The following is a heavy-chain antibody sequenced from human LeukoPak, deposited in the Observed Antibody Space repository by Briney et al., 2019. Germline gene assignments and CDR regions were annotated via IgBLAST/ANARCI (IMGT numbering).Heavy chain of an antibody. D-gene: IGHD6-13*01. Sequence: PSETLSLTCTVSGYSISNGCYWGWIRQPPGKGLEWIGSLYHSGNIYYNPSLKSRVTISVDTSKNQFSLKLASVTAEDTAVYYCARDLSSNWYIFYGMDVWGQGTTVTVSS. CDR3: ARDLSSNWYIFYGMDV. V-gene: IGHV4-38-2*02. CDR1: GYSISNGCY. J-gene: IGHJ6*02. CDR2: LYHSGNI.